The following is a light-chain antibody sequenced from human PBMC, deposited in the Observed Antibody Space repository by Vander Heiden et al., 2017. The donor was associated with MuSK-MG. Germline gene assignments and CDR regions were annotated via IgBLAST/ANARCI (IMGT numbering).Light chain of an antibody. CDR2: WAS. V-gene: IGKV4-1*01. J-gene: IGKJ4*01. Sequence: DIVMTQSPDSLAVSLGERATINCKSSQSVLYRSNNKNYLAWYQQKPGQPPKLLIYWASTRESGVPDRFSGSGYGTDFTLTISGLQAEDVALYYCQQYDSTLALTFGGGTKVEI. CDR3: QQYDSTLALT. CDR1: QSVLYRSNNKNY.